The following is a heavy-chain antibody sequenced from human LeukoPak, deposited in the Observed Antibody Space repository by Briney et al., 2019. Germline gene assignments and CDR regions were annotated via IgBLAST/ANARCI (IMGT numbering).Heavy chain of an antibody. D-gene: IGHD1-26*01. CDR3: ARGRFSGSYYVYFQH. Sequence: SDTLSLTCAVYVGSFSGYYWSWIRQPPGKGLEWIGEINHSGSTNYNPSLKSRVTISVDTSKNQFSLKLSSVTAADTAVYYCARGRFSGSYYVYFQHWGQGTLVTVSS. V-gene: IGHV4-34*01. J-gene: IGHJ1*01. CDR2: INHSGST. CDR1: VGSFSGYY.